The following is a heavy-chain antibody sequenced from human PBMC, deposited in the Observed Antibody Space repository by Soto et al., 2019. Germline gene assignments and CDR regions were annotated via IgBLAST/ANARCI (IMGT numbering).Heavy chain of an antibody. CDR3: ARGRITGTLRNYYYYGMDV. Sequence: SEILSLPCAVYGWSFSGYYWSWIRQPPGKGLEWIGEINHSGSTNYNPSLKSRVTISVDTSKNQFSLKLSSVTAADTAVYYCARGRITGTLRNYYYYGMDVWGQGTTVTVSS. D-gene: IGHD1-7*01. J-gene: IGHJ6*02. CDR2: INHSGST. V-gene: IGHV4-34*01. CDR1: GWSFSGYY.